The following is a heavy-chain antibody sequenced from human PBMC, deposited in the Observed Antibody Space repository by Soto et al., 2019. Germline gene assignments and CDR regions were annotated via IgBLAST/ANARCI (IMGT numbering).Heavy chain of an antibody. V-gene: IGHV3-66*01. D-gene: IGHD2-15*01. CDR1: GFIVSDNY. CDR3: AREPRYCRGGSCSITGDAFDI. Sequence: EVQLVESGGGLVQPGGSLRLSCTASGFIVSDNYMNWVRQAPGKGLEWFSVISNRGDTHYADSVRGRFSLSRDIADNTLHLQMNNRRVEDTAVYYCAREPRYCRGGSCSITGDAFDIWGQGTRVTVSS. J-gene: IGHJ3*02. CDR2: ISNRGDT.